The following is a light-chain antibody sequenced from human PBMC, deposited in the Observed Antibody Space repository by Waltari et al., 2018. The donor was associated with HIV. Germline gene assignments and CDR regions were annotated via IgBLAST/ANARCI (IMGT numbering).Light chain of an antibody. CDR3: SVWDDTLSGPV. Sequence: QSELTQPPSTSGTPGQRVTISCSGTTSNLGSNYVSWYQRLPGTAPKVFIYRDNQRPCGVPARCAGSKAGTSASLAISGLRSEDEADYFCSVWDDTLSGPVFGGGTRLTVL. J-gene: IGLJ3*02. V-gene: IGLV1-47*01. CDR2: RDN. CDR1: TSNLGSNY.